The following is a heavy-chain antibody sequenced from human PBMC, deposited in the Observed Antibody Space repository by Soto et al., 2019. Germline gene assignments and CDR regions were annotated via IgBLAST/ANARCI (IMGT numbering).Heavy chain of an antibody. Sequence: PGGSLRLSCAASGFTFSSYAMSWVRQAPGKGLEWVSAISGSGGSTYYADSVKGRFTISRDNSKNTLYLQMNSLRAEDTAVYYCQGGVVVAAPSGVPFDYWGQGTLVTVSS. J-gene: IGHJ4*02. V-gene: IGHV3-23*01. CDR3: QGGVVVAAPSGVPFDY. D-gene: IGHD2-15*01. CDR1: GFTFSSYA. CDR2: ISGSGGST.